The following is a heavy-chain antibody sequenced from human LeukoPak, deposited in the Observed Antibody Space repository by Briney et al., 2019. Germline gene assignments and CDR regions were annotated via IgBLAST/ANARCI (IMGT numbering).Heavy chain of an antibody. J-gene: IGHJ6*03. CDR1: GGSISSYY. V-gene: IGHV4-4*07. CDR2: IYTRGST. D-gene: IGHD2-2*01. CDR3: ARAQGRTPYCSTTSCYYYYYMDV. Sequence: PSETLSLTCTVSGGSISSYYWSWIRQPAGKGLEWIGRIYTRGSTNYNPSLKSRVTMSVDTSTNQFSLKLSSVTAADTAVYYCARAQGRTPYCSTTSCYYYYYMDVWGKGTTVTVSS.